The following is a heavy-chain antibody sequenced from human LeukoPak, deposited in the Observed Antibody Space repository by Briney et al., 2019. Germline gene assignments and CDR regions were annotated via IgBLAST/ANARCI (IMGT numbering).Heavy chain of an antibody. Sequence: ASVKVSCKASGYTFTGYYMHWVRQAPGQGLEWMGWINPNSGGTNYAQKFQGRVTMTRDTSISTAYMELSRLRSDDTAVYYCAGEVANYYDSAAFDYWGQGTLVTVSA. CDR3: AGEVANYYDSAAFDY. CDR2: INPNSGGT. J-gene: IGHJ4*02. D-gene: IGHD3-22*01. CDR1: GYTFTGYY. V-gene: IGHV1-2*02.